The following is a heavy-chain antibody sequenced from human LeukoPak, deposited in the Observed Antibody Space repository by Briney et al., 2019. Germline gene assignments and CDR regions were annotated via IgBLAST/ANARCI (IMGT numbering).Heavy chain of an antibody. CDR1: GFTFSNYG. Sequence: GGSLRLSCAASGFTFSNYGMNWVRQAPGKGLEWVAVIWYGESNKYYADSVKGRFTISRDNAKNSLYLQMNSLRAEDTAVYYCAKSYYDFWSGPPAFDIWGQGTMVTVSS. V-gene: IGHV3-33*03. J-gene: IGHJ3*02. CDR2: IWYGESNK. D-gene: IGHD3-3*01. CDR3: AKSYYDFWSGPPAFDI.